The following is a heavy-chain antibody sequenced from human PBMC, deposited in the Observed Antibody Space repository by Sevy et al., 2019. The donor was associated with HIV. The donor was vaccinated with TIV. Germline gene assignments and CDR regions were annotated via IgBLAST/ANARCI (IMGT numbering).Heavy chain of an antibody. CDR2: VKQDGSEQ. CDR3: ASLREKKLVIIPSFAFDM. Sequence: GGSLRLSCTASGFTFNRYWMGWVRQTPGKELEWVANVKQDGSEQYYVNSLKGRFTISRDNAKNSLYLQVNSLRAEDTAVYYCASLREKKLVIIPSFAFDMWGQGTLVTVSS. J-gene: IGHJ3*02. V-gene: IGHV3-7*01. D-gene: IGHD3-3*01. CDR1: GFTFNRYW.